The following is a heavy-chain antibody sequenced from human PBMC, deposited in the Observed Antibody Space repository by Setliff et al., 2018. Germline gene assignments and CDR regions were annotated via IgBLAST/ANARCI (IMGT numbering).Heavy chain of an antibody. V-gene: IGHV1-18*01. CDR1: GYVLSSYG. CDR2: ISPYNGVT. J-gene: IGHJ3*02. Sequence: GASVKVSCKGSGYVLSSYGISWVRQAPGQGLEWMGWISPYNGVTNCAQRFQGRVTMTTDTSTSAAYMELRSLRSDDTAVYYCAISSLSICSGGSCPNAFDIWGQGTMVTVSS. D-gene: IGHD2-15*01. CDR3: AISSLSICSGGSCPNAFDI.